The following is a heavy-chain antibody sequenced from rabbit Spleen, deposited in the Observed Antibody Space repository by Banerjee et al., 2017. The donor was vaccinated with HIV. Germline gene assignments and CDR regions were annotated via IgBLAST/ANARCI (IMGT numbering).Heavy chain of an antibody. V-gene: IGHV1S7*01. CDR3: ARAIVPWLGLTRLDL. CDR2: IYAGKGST. D-gene: IGHD4-1*01. J-gene: IGHJ3*01. Sequence: QLKETGGGLVQPGGSLTLSCKASGFDFTNYYISWVRQAPGKGLEWIGIIYAGKGSTDYASWVNGRFTISSDNAQSTVDLQMHSLTAADTATYFCARAIVPWLGLTRLDLWGPGTLVTVS. CDR1: GFDFTNYY.